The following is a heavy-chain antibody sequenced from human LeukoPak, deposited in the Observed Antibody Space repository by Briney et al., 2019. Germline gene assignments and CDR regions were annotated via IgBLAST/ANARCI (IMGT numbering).Heavy chain of an antibody. CDR2: ISSSSSI. CDR1: GFTFISYE. D-gene: IGHD6-13*01. V-gene: IGHV3-48*03. CDR3: ARALPSSWYYFDY. Sequence: GALRLSCAASGFTFISYEMNWVRQAPGKRLEWVSYISSSSSIYYADSVKGRFTISRDNAKNSLYLQMNSLRAEDTAVYYCARALPSSWYYFDYWGQGTLVTVSS. J-gene: IGHJ4*02.